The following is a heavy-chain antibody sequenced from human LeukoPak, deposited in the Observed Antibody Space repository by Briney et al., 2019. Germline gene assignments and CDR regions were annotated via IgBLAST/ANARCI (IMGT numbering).Heavy chain of an antibody. CDR1: GFTIDDYA. CDR3: ARGPPRGKYYYMDV. CDR2: ISWNSGSI. V-gene: IGHV3-9*01. J-gene: IGHJ6*03. D-gene: IGHD1-1*01. Sequence: GGSLRLSCAASGFTIDDYAMHWVRQAPGKGLEWVSGISWNSGSIGYADSVKGRFTISRDNAKNSLYLQMNSLTAGDTAVYYCARGPPRGKYYYMDVWGKGTTVTVSS.